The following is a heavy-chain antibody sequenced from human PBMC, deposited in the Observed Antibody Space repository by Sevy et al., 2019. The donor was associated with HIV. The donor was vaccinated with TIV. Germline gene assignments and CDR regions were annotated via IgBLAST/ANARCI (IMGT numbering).Heavy chain of an antibody. D-gene: IGHD5-12*01. CDR3: ARGERGLRSGYDSESGENNY. CDR1: GYTFTSYD. Sequence: ASVKVSCKASGYTFTSYDINWVRQATGQGLEWMGWMNPNSGNTGYAQKFQGRVTMTRNTSISTAYMELSSLRSEDTAVYYCARGERGLRSGYDSESGENNYWGQGTLVTFSS. J-gene: IGHJ4*02. V-gene: IGHV1-8*01. CDR2: MNPNSGNT.